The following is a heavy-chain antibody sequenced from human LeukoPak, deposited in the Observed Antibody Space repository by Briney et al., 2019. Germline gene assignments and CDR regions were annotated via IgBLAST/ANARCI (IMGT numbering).Heavy chain of an antibody. V-gene: IGHV1-18*01. CDR2: ISAYNGNT. J-gene: IGHJ6*03. CDR3: ARGKASSRGYYYYYMDV. CDR1: GYTFTSYG. Sequence: ASVKVSCKASGYTFTSYGISWVRQAPGQGLEWMGWISAYNGNTNYAQKLQGRVTMTTDTSTSTAYMELRSLRSDDTAVYYCARGKASSRGYYYYYMDVWGKGTTVTVSS.